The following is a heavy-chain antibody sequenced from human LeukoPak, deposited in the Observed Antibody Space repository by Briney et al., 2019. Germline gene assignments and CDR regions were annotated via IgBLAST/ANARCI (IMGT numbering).Heavy chain of an antibody. Sequence: LSGGSLRLSCAVSGFTFKEHWMHWVRQAPGKGLVWISRTNTDETNTNYADSVKGRFTISRDNAKNTLYLQMKSLTAEDTAVYYCGKDYSSGWEIDYWGQGTLVTVSS. J-gene: IGHJ4*02. CDR1: GFTFKEHW. V-gene: IGHV3-74*01. D-gene: IGHD6-19*01. CDR2: TNTDETNT. CDR3: GKDYSSGWEIDY.